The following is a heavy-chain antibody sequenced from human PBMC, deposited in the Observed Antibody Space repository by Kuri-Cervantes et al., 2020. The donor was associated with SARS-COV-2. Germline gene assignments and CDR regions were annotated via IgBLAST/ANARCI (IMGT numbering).Heavy chain of an antibody. V-gene: IGHV3-13*03. CDR1: GFTFSSYD. Sequence: GESLKISCAACGFTFSSYDMHWVRQATGKGLEWVSAIGTASDTYYPGSVKGQFTISRENAKNSLYLQMNSLRAGDTAVYYCAKDCTYYDILTGYDYWGQGTLVTVSS. J-gene: IGHJ4*02. D-gene: IGHD3-9*01. CDR2: IGTASDT. CDR3: AKDCTYYDILTGYDY.